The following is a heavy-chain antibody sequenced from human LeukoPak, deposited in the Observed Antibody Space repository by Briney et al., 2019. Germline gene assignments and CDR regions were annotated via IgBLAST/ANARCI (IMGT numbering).Heavy chain of an antibody. V-gene: IGHV3-7*04. D-gene: IGHD4-17*01. Sequence: PGGSLRLSCAASGFTFSSYWMSWVRQAPGKGLEWVANIKQDGNEKYYVDSVKGRFTISRDNAKNSLYLQMNSLRAEDTAVYYCARVVAYGPKFQYYFDYWGQGTLVTVSS. CDR1: GFTFSSYW. J-gene: IGHJ4*02. CDR2: IKQDGNEK. CDR3: ARVVAYGPKFQYYFDY.